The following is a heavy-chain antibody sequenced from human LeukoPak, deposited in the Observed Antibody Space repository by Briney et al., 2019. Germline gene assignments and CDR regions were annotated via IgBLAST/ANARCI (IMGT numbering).Heavy chain of an antibody. D-gene: IGHD3-22*01. J-gene: IGHJ4*02. V-gene: IGHV4-4*07. Sequence: SETLSLTCTVSGGSIGWDYWSWIRQSAGKGLEWIGRIYKSGTTNYNPSFRSRATMSVDTSKNHFSLTLTSVTAADTAVYYCAREESYQDTNGYSYFFDSWGQGSLVTVSS. CDR2: IYKSGTT. CDR1: GGSIGWDY. CDR3: AREESYQDTNGYSYFFDS.